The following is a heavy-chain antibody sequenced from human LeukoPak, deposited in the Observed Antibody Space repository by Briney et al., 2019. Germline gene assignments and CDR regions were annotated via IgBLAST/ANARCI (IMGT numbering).Heavy chain of an antibody. Sequence: ASVEVSCKASGYTFTNYGISWVRQAPGQGLEWIGWISAYNGNTNYAQKPQRRVTMTTDTSTSTAYMELRSLRSDDTGVYYCAREKYFYGSGSSYYFVYWVQGTLVTVSS. CDR2: ISAYNGNT. V-gene: IGHV1-18*04. CDR1: GYTFTNYG. CDR3: AREKYFYGSGSSYYFVY. J-gene: IGHJ4*02. D-gene: IGHD3-10*01.